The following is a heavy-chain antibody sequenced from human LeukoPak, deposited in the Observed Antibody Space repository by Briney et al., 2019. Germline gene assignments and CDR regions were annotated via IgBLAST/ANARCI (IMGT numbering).Heavy chain of an antibody. CDR1: GFTFDDYA. D-gene: IGHD6-13*01. Sequence: GGSLRLSCAASGFTFDDYAMHWVRQAPGKGLEWVSTISGSVGSTYYGDSVKGRFTISRDNSQNTQYLQMNSLRAEDTAVYYCAKTSSSSWKYFDYWGQGTLVTVSS. CDR2: ISGSVGST. J-gene: IGHJ4*02. CDR3: AKTSSSSWKYFDY. V-gene: IGHV3-23*01.